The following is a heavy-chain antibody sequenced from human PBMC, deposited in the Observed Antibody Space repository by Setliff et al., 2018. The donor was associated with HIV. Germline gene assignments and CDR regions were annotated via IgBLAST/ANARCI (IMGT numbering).Heavy chain of an antibody. Sequence: SETLSLTCSVSGGSISGYYWNWIRQPPGKGLEWIGCIYYSGRITYNSSLKSRVTISLDTSKKQFSLKLNSVTAADTAVYYCARGLMSYNFWGGRNDYHYMDVWGKGTTVTVSS. CDR3: ARGLMSYNFWGGRNDYHYMDV. D-gene: IGHD3-3*01. J-gene: IGHJ6*03. V-gene: IGHV4-59*01. CDR1: GGSISGYY. CDR2: IYYSGRI.